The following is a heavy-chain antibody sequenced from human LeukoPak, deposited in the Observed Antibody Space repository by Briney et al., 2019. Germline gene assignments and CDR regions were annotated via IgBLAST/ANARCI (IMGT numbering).Heavy chain of an antibody. CDR3: ARVASPDYYDSSGYVH. CDR1: GYTFTGYY. Sequence: ASVKVSCKASGYTFTGYYMHWVRQAPGQGLEWMGWINPNSGGTNYAQKFRGRVTMTRDTSISTAYMELSRLRSDDTAVYYCARVASPDYYDSSGYVHWGQGTLVTVSS. CDR2: INPNSGGT. V-gene: IGHV1-2*02. J-gene: IGHJ4*02. D-gene: IGHD3-22*01.